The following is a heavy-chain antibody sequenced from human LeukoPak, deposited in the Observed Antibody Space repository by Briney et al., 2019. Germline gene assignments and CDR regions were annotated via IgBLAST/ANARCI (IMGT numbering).Heavy chain of an antibody. CDR2: INHSGST. J-gene: IGHJ4*02. D-gene: IGHD4-17*01. CDR3: ARLAVTTQLDY. V-gene: IGHV4-34*01. CDR1: GGSFSGYY. Sequence: SETLSLTCAVYGGSFSGYYWSWIRQPPGKGLEWIGEINHSGSTNYNPSLKSRVTISVDTSKNQFSLKLSSVTAADTAVYYCARLAVTTQLDYWGQGTLVTVSS.